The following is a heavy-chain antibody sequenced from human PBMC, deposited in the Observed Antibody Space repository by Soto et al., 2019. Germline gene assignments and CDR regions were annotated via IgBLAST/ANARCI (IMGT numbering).Heavy chain of an antibody. CDR1: GGSISSSSYY. V-gene: IGHV4-39*01. D-gene: IGHD3-3*01. J-gene: IGHJ3*02. CDR2: IYYSGST. CDR3: ARQDTIFGVARGAFDI. Sequence: QLQLQESGPGLVKPSETLSLTCTVSGGSISSSSYYWGWIRQPPGKGLERIGSIYYSGSTYYNPSLKSRVTISVDTSKNQFSLKLSSVTAADTAVYYCARQDTIFGVARGAFDIWGQGTMVTVSS.